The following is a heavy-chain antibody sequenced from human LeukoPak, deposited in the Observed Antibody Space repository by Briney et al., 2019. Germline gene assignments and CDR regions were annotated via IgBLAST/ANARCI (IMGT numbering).Heavy chain of an antibody. V-gene: IGHV3-30-3*01. CDR1: GFTFSSYA. CDR2: ISYDGGNK. J-gene: IGHJ4*02. D-gene: IGHD1-7*01. CDR3: ARVTGLELQACDY. Sequence: PGGSLRLSCAASGFTFSSYAMHWVRQAPGKGLEWVAVISYDGGNKYYADSVKGRFTISRDNSKNTLYLQMNSLRAEDTAVYYCARVTGLELQACDYWGQGTLVTVSS.